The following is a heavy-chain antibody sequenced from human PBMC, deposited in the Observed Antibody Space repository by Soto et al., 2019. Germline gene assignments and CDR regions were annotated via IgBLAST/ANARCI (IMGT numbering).Heavy chain of an antibody. CDR3: AIIAALPRYWYFDL. CDR2: IYYSGST. CDR1: GGSVSSGSYY. D-gene: IGHD6-6*01. Sequence: QVQLQESGPGLVKPSETLSLTCTVSGGSVSSGSYYWSWIRQPPGKGLEWIGYIYYSGSTHYNPSLKSRVTISVDTSKNQFSLKLSSVTAADTAVYYCAIIAALPRYWYFDLWGRGPLVTVSS. J-gene: IGHJ2*01. V-gene: IGHV4-61*01.